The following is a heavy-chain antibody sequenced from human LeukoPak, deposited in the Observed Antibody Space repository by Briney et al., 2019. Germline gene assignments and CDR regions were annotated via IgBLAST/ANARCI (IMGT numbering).Heavy chain of an antibody. CDR1: GFTFSSYW. V-gene: IGHV3-7*04. D-gene: IGHD1-26*01. CDR2: IEGDGSDK. Sequence: GGALRLSCAASGFTFSSYWMSWGRQAPGKGLEWVANIEGDGSDKHYVDSVRGRFTISRDNAKNSLYLQMNSLRAEDTAVYYCARDLGYYRADYWGQGTLASVSS. J-gene: IGHJ4*02. CDR3: ARDLGYYRADY.